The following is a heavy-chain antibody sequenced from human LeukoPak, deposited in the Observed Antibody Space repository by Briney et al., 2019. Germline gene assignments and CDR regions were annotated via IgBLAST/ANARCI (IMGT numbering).Heavy chain of an antibody. J-gene: IGHJ4*02. CDR2: INHSGET. CDR3: ARYSYGPYYFDS. D-gene: IGHD5-18*01. V-gene: IGHV4-34*01. Sequence: PSETLSLTCAVHGGSFSTYYWSWIRQPPGKGLEWMGEINHSGETRYNPSLKSRVTISVDTSKSQFSLKLSSVTAADTAVYFCARYSYGPYYFDSWGQGTLVTVSS. CDR1: GGSFSTYY.